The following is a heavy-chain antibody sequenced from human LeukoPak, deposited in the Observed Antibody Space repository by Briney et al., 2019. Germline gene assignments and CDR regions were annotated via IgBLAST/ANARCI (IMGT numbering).Heavy chain of an antibody. CDR1: GYIFTGYY. CDR2: INPNSGGT. J-gene: IGHJ4*02. CDR3: ARDLDWGNGGLDY. Sequence: ASVKVSCKASGYIFTGYYMHWVRQVPGQGLEWMGWINPNSGGTNYAQKFQGRVTMTRDTPISTAYMELSRLRSDDTAVYYCARDLDWGNGGLDYWGQGTLVTVSS. D-gene: IGHD3-9*01. V-gene: IGHV1-2*02.